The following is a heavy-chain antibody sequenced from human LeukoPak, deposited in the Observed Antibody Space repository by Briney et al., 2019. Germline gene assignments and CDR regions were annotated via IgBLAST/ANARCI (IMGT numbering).Heavy chain of an antibody. CDR1: GFTVSSKD. Sequence: GGSLRLSCAASGFTVSSKDMTWVRQAPGKGLEWVPVIYSGGSTYYADSVKGRFTISRDNSKNTLYSQMNSLRAEDTAVYYCASFYHYGMDVWGQGTTVTVSS. CDR2: IYSGGST. J-gene: IGHJ6*02. V-gene: IGHV3-66*01. CDR3: ASFYHYGMDV. D-gene: IGHD3-16*02.